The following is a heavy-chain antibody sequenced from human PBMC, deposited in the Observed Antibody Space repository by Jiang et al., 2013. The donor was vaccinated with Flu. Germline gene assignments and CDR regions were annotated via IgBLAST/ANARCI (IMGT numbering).Heavy chain of an antibody. J-gene: IGHJ4*03. Sequence: SGAEVKKPGASVKVSCKASGYTFTSYDINWVRQATGQGLEWMGWMNPNSGNTGYAQKFQGRVTMTRNTSISTAYMELSSLTSEDTAVYFCAREHSTANSPDYWGQGTTVTVSS. CDR2: MNPNSGNT. V-gene: IGHV1-8*01. D-gene: IGHD2-21*02. CDR3: AREHSTANSPDY. CDR1: GYTFTSYD.